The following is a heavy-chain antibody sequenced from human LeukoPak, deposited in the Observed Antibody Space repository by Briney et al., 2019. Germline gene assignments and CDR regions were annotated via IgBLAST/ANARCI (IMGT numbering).Heavy chain of an antibody. J-gene: IGHJ6*03. Sequence: SVKVSCKASGGTLSSYAISWVRQAPGQGLEWMGGIIPIFGTANYAQKFQGRVTITADKSTSTAYMELSSLRSEDTAVYYCARVAAEVVGVPGAIGFGWLRRDYYYMDVWGKGTTVTVSS. V-gene: IGHV1-69*06. D-gene: IGHD2-2*02. CDR1: GGTLSSYA. CDR2: IIPIFGTA. CDR3: ARVAAEVVGVPGAIGFGWLRRDYYYMDV.